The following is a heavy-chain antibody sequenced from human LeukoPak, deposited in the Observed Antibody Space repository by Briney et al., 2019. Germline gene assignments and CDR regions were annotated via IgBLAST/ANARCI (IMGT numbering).Heavy chain of an antibody. CDR1: GGSISSYY. D-gene: IGHD3-16*01. CDR2: IYYSGST. V-gene: IGHV4-59*08. CDR3: ASHEVGGSQGAFDI. Sequence: SETLSLTCTVSGGSISSYYWSWIRQPPGKGLEWIGYIYYSGSTNDNPSLKSRATISVDTSKNQFSLKMSSVTVAATAVYCCASHEVGGSQGAFDIWGQGTMVTVSS. J-gene: IGHJ3*02.